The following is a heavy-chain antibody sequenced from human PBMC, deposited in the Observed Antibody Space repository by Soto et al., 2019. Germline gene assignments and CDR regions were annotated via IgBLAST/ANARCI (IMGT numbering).Heavy chain of an antibody. D-gene: IGHD5-18*01. CDR3: ARDAGWIQPRNYFED. CDR1: GGSFKNYA. Sequence: GASVKVSCKASGGSFKNYAITWVRQAPLQGLEWVVGIIPTFGTENYAQGFQGRLTITADESTSSAYMELSSLRYEDTAVYYCARDAGWIQPRNYFEDWEQGTLVTVAS. J-gene: IGHJ4*02. CDR2: IIPTFGTE. V-gene: IGHV1-69*13.